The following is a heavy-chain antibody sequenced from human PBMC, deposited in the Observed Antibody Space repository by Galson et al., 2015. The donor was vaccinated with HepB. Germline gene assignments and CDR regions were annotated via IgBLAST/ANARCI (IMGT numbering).Heavy chain of an antibody. CDR1: GFTFSSYA. J-gene: IGHJ4*02. V-gene: IGHV3-30*04. Sequence: SLRLSCAASGFTFSSYAMHWVRQAPGKGLEWVAVISYDGSNKYYADSVKGRLTISRDNSKNTLYLQMNSLRAEDTAVYYCARARARYTVATGDYWGQGTLVTVSS. D-gene: IGHD4-23*01. CDR3: ARARARYTVATGDY. CDR2: ISYDGSNK.